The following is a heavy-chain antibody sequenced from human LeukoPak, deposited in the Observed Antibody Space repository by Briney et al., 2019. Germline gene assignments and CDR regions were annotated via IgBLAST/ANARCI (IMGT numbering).Heavy chain of an antibody. CDR3: TTGTTVRYYYYYYMDV. CDR2: IKSKTDGGTT. J-gene: IGHJ6*03. D-gene: IGHD4-17*01. V-gene: IGHV3-15*01. CDR1: GFTFSNAW. Sequence: GGTLRLSCAASGFTFSNAWMSWVRQAPGKGLEWVGRIKSKTDGGTTDSAARVKGRFTISRDDSKNTLYLQMNSLKTEDTAVYYCTTGTTVRYYYYYYMDVWGKGSTVTDSS.